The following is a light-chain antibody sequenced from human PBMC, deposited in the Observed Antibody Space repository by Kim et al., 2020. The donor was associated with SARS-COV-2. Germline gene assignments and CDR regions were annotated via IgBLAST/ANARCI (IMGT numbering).Light chain of an antibody. J-gene: IGKJ2*01. CDR1: QSVITIY. Sequence: PGETVTLSFRPSQSVITIYLTWNQQQPCKAPRLLIYGSSTRPTGIPARLSRIGSGTSITPTIISLQPDDFAVYSCQQHSNLPLTTFGHATK. CDR2: GSS. CDR3: QQHSNLPLTT. V-gene: IGKV3D-7*01.